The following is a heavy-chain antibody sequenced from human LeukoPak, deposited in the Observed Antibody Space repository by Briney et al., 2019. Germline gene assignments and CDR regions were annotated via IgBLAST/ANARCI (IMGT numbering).Heavy chain of an antibody. V-gene: IGHV3-7*01. CDR2: IKQDGSEK. CDR3: ASEICTSTSCGAFDI. J-gene: IGHJ3*02. D-gene: IGHD2-2*01. Sequence: QPGGSLRLSCAASGFTFSSHWMTWVRQAPGKGLEWVANIKQDGSEKNFVDSVKGRFTISRDNAKNSLSLQMNSLRAEDTAVYYCASEICTSTSCGAFDIWGQGTMVTVSS. CDR1: GFTFSSHW.